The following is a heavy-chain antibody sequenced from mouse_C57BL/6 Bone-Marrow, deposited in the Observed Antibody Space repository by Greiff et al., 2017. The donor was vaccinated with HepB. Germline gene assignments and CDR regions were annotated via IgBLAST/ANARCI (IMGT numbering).Heavy chain of an antibody. CDR1: GFSLTSYG. D-gene: IGHD2-5*01. J-gene: IGHJ2*01. V-gene: IGHV2-6-1*01. CDR2: IWSDGST. Sequence: QVHVKQSGPGLVAPSQSLSITCTVSGFSLTSYGVHWVRQPPGKGLEWLVVIWSDGSTTYNSALKSRLSISKDNSKSQVFLKMNSLQTDDTAMYYCARHGYYSNYGGGFDYWGQGTTLTVSS. CDR3: ARHGYYSNYGGGFDY.